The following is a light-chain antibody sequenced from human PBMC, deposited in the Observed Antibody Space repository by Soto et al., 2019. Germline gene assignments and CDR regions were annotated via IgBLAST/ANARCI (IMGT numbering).Light chain of an antibody. CDR1: SSNIGNNY. CDR3: GTWDSSLSGVV. V-gene: IGLV1-51*01. CDR2: DNN. Sequence: QSVLTQPPSVSAAPGQKVTISCSGSSSNIGNNYVSWYQQLPGTAPKLLIYDNNKRPSGIPDRFSGSKSGTSATLGITGHQTGDEADYYCGTWDSSLSGVVFGGGTKLTVL. J-gene: IGLJ2*01.